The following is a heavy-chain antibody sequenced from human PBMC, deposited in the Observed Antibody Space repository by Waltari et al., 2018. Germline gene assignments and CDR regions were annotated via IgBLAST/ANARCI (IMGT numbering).Heavy chain of an antibody. Sequence: QVQLVQSGAEVKKPGASVKVSCKASGYTFTSYYMHWVRQAPGQGLEWMGIINPSGGSTSYAQKVQGRVTMTRDTSTSTVYMGLSSLRSEDTAVYYCARSAGDYYYSSGPKGEFDYWGQGTLVTVSS. CDR2: INPSGGST. CDR3: ARSAGDYYYSSGPKGEFDY. D-gene: IGHD3-22*01. CDR1: GYTFTSYY. V-gene: IGHV1-46*01. J-gene: IGHJ4*02.